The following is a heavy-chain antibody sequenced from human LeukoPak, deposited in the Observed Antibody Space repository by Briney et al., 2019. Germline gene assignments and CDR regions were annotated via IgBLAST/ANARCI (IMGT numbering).Heavy chain of an antibody. V-gene: IGHV3-53*01. CDR1: GFTVSSNY. D-gene: IGHD1-26*01. CDR3: ARNSGSNRPVDC. J-gene: IGHJ4*02. CDR2: IYSGGST. Sequence: GGSLRLSCAASGFTVSSNYMSWVRQAPGKGLEWVSVIYSGGSTYYADSVKGRFTISRDNANNTLYLQMNSLRAEDTAVYYCARNSGSNRPVDCWGQGTLVAVSS.